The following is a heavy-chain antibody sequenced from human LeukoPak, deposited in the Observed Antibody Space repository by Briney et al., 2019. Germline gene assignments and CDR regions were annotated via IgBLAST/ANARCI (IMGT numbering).Heavy chain of an antibody. J-gene: IGHJ5*02. CDR3: ARRGHSGYDFWFDP. CDR2: ISSSSSTI. D-gene: IGHD5-12*01. CDR1: GFTFSSYS. Sequence: GGSLRLSWAASGFTFSSYSMNWVRQAPGKGLEGVSYISSSSSTIYYADSVKGRFTISRDNAKNSLYLQMNSLRAEDAAVYYCARRGHSGYDFWFDPWGQGTLVTVSS. V-gene: IGHV3-48*04.